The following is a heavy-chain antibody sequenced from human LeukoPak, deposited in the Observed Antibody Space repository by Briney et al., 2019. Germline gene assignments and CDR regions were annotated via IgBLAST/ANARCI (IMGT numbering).Heavy chain of an antibody. D-gene: IGHD3-16*02. CDR3: AKDRFNFGLSFLDS. J-gene: IGHJ4*02. V-gene: IGHV3-66*01. CDR2: IYSGGST. Sequence: GGSLRLSCAASGFTVSSNYMSWVRQAPGKGLEWVSVIYSGGSTYYADSVKGRFTISRDNSKNTLYLQMDSLRPEDTAVYYCAKDRFNFGLSFLDSWGQGVPVTVSS. CDR1: GFTVSSNY.